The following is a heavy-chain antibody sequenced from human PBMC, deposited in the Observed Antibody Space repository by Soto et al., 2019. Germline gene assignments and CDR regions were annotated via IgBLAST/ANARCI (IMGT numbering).Heavy chain of an antibody. V-gene: IGHV4-34*01. CDR1: GESFSDHF. J-gene: IGHJ4*02. CDR2: IHHSGST. Sequence: PSETLSLTCAVYGESFSDHFWTWIRQPPGKGLEWIGQIHHSGSTNYSPSLKSRVTMSVDTSKNQFSLNLSSVTAADTAFYYCARGRVVAGPLRYWGQGPLVTVSS. CDR3: ARGRVVAGPLRY. D-gene: IGHD6-19*01.